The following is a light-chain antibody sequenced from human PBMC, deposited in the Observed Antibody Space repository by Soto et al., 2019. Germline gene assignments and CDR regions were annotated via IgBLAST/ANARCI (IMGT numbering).Light chain of an antibody. Sequence: QLVLTQPPSVSGAPGQRVTISCTGTSSNIGTGYDVHWYQQLPGTAPKLLIYGNNNRPSGVPDRFSGSKSGTSASLAITGLQAEDEADFYCQSYDSSLNGHVVFGGGTKLTVL. V-gene: IGLV1-40*01. J-gene: IGLJ2*01. CDR1: SSNIGTGYD. CDR2: GNN. CDR3: QSYDSSLNGHVV.